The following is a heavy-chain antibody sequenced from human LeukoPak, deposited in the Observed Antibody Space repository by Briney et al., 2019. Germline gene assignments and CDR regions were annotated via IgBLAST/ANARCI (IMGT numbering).Heavy chain of an antibody. J-gene: IGHJ4*02. D-gene: IGHD6-19*01. CDR1: GGSISGSSYY. Sequence: SETLSLTCTVSGGSISGSSYYWGWIRQPPGKGLEWIGSIYYSGSTYYNPSLKSRVTISVDTSKNQFSLKLSSVTAADTAVYYCASLYSSGWYRVDYWGQGTLVTVSS. CDR3: ASLYSSGWYRVDY. V-gene: IGHV4-39*01. CDR2: IYYSGST.